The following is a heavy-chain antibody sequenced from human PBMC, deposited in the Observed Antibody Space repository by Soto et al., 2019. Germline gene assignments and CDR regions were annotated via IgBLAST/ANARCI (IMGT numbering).Heavy chain of an antibody. CDR3: ARQNRVGVSRWFDP. Sequence: SETLSLTCTVSGGSISSSSDYWGWIRQPPGKGLEWIGNFYYSGNTYYNPSLKSRVTISVDTSKNQFSLNLSSVTAADTAVYFCARQNRVGVSRWFDPWGQGTLVTVSS. CDR1: GGSISSSSDY. CDR2: FYYSGNT. D-gene: IGHD3-16*01. V-gene: IGHV4-39*01. J-gene: IGHJ5*02.